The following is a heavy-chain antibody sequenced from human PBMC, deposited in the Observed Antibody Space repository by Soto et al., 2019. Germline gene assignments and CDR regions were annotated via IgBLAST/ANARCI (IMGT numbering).Heavy chain of an antibody. J-gene: IGHJ3*02. V-gene: IGHV3-9*01. CDR2: ISWNSGSI. Sequence: EVQLVESGGGLVQPGRSLRLSCAASGFTFDDYAMHWVRQAPGKGLEWVSGISWNSGSIGYADSVKGRFTISRDNAKNSLYLQMNSLRAEDTALYYCAKDIVSSSWYPSAFDIWGQGTMVTVSS. D-gene: IGHD6-13*01. CDR1: GFTFDDYA. CDR3: AKDIVSSSWYPSAFDI.